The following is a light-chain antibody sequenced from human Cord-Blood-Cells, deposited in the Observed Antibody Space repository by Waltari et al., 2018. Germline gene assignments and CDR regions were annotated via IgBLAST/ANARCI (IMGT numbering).Light chain of an antibody. CDR3: QQYGSSSWT. CDR2: GAS. CDR1: QSVSSSY. Sequence: IVLTQSPGTPSLSPGERATLSCRASQSVSSSYLAWYQQKPGQAPRLLIYGASSRATGIPDRFSGSGSGTDFTLTISRLEPEDFAVYYCQQYGSSSWTFGQGTKVEIK. J-gene: IGKJ1*01. V-gene: IGKV3-20*01.